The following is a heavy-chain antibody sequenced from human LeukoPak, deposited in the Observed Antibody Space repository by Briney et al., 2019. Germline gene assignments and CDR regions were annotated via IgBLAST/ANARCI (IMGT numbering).Heavy chain of an antibody. D-gene: IGHD5-12*01. CDR2: ISGSDGST. V-gene: IGHV3-23*01. CDR3: AKDNSGHHWRGDFDF. Sequence: GGSLRLSCAASGFTFSTYAMSWVRQAPGKGLEWVSTISGSDGSTYYADSVKGRFTISRDNSKNTLYLQMNSLRAADTAVYYCAKDNSGHHWRGDFDFWGQGTLVTVSS. CDR1: GFTFSTYA. J-gene: IGHJ4*02.